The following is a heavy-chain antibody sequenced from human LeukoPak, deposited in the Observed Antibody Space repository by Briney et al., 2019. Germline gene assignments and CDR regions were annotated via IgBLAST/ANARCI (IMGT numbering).Heavy chain of an antibody. CDR1: RYTFTTYG. CDR3: ARDLEHELGYYYYYMDV. CDR2: ISSYNGNT. V-gene: IGHV1-18*01. Sequence: ASVKLSCKASRYTFTTYGIIWVRQAPGQGLEGMGWISSYNGNTNYAQKLQGRVTMTTDTSTSTAYMELRSLRSDDTAVYYCARDLEHELGYYYYYMDVWGKGTTVTVSS. D-gene: IGHD7-27*01. J-gene: IGHJ6*03.